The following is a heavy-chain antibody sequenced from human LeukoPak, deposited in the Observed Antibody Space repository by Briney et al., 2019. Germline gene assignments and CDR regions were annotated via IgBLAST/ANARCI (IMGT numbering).Heavy chain of an antibody. V-gene: IGHV4-61*08. CDR3: ARSPRGSSWQYYYGMDV. J-gene: IGHJ6*02. CDR1: GGSISSGGYY. Sequence: SQTLSLTCTVSGGSISSGGYYWSWIRQPPGKGLEWIGYIYYSGSTNYNPSLKSRVTISVDTSKNQFSLKLSSVTAADTAVYYCARSPRGSSWQYYYGMDVWGQGTTVTVSS. D-gene: IGHD6-13*01. CDR2: IYYSGST.